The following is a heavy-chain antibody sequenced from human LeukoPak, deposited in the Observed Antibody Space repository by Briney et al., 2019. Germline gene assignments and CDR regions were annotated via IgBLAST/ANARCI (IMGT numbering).Heavy chain of an antibody. Sequence: PSETLSLTCTVSGGSISSSSYYWGWIRQPPGKGLEWIGSIYYSGSTYYNPSLKSRVTISVDTSKNQFSLKLSSVTAADTAVYYCARLGYYDSSGYFGGQGTLVTVSP. V-gene: IGHV4-39*01. CDR1: GGSISSSSYY. J-gene: IGHJ4*02. CDR2: IYYSGST. CDR3: ARLGYYDSSGYF. D-gene: IGHD3-22*01.